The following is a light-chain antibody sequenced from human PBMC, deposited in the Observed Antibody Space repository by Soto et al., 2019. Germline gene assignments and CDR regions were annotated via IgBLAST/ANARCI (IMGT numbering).Light chain of an antibody. CDR1: QSVSSN. V-gene: IGKV3-15*01. Sequence: EIVMTQSPATLSVSPGDRATLSCRASQSVSSNLAWYQQKPGQAPRLLIYGASTRATGIPARFSGCRSGTEFTLTISSLQSEDFAVNYCQQYNNWPLWTFGQGTKVEFK. CDR3: QQYNNWPLWT. CDR2: GAS. J-gene: IGKJ1*01.